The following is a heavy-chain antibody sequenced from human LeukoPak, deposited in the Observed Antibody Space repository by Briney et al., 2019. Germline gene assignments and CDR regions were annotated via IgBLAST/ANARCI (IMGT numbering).Heavy chain of an antibody. V-gene: IGHV3-23*01. CDR3: AKGYGGDCSSTSCPSDY. D-gene: IGHD2-2*01. J-gene: IGHJ4*02. Sequence: PGGSLRLSCAASGFTFSSYAMSWVRQAPGKGLEWVSAFSGSGGSTYYADSVKGRFTISRDNSKNTLYLQMNSLRAEDTAVYYCAKGYGGDCSSTSCPSDYWGQGTLVTVSS. CDR1: GFTFSSYA. CDR2: FSGSGGST.